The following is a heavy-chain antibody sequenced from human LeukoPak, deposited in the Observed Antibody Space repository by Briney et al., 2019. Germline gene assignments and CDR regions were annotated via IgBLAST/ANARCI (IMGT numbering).Heavy chain of an antibody. CDR3: ARHYEHFDY. CDR2: IYYSGST. V-gene: IGHV4-30-4*08. CDR1: GFTVSSNY. D-gene: IGHD4-17*01. Sequence: LRLSCAASGFTVSSNYMSWVRQPPGKGLEWIGYIYYSGSTYYNPSLKSRVTISVDTSKNQFSLKLSSVTAADTAVYYCARHYEHFDYWGQGTLVTVSS. J-gene: IGHJ4*02.